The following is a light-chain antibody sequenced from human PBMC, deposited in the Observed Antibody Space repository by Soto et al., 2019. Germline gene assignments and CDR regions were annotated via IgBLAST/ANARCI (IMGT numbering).Light chain of an antibody. CDR3: QQYDRFPYT. J-gene: IGKJ2*01. Sequence: DIPMTQSPSTLSASVGDTVTITCRASQSISNWLAWYQQKPGQAPKLLIHKASTLESGVPSRFSGSGSGTEFTLTSSSLQPDDFATFYCQQYDRFPYTFGQGTKLEIK. CDR2: KAS. V-gene: IGKV1-5*03. CDR1: QSISNW.